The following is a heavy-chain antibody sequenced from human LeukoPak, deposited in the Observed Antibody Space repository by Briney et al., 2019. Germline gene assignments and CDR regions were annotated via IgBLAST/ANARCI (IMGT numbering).Heavy chain of an antibody. D-gene: IGHD2-2*01. J-gene: IGHJ4*02. V-gene: IGHV1-18*01. CDR2: ISAYNGNT. Sequence: GASVKVSCKASGYTFTSYGISWVRQAPGQGLEWMGWISAYNGNTNYAQKLQGRVTMTTDTSTSTAYMELRSLRSDDTAVYYCARDMGTGYCSSTSCYVYRGQGTLVTVSS. CDR3: ARDMGTGYCSSTSCYVY. CDR1: GYTFTSYG.